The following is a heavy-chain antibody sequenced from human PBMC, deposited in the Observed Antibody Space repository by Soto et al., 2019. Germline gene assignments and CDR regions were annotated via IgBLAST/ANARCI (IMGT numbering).Heavy chain of an antibody. D-gene: IGHD3-22*01. V-gene: IGHV3-48*02. CDR2: ISSSSSTI. Sequence: GGALRLSCAASGFTFSSYSMNGVRQGPGKGLEWVSYISSSSSTIYYADSVKGRFTIARDNAKDSLYLQMNSLRDEDTAVYYCARDAPPLAYYYDPNWFDPWGQGTLVTVSS. CDR3: ARDAPPLAYYYDPNWFDP. J-gene: IGHJ5*02. CDR1: GFTFSSYS.